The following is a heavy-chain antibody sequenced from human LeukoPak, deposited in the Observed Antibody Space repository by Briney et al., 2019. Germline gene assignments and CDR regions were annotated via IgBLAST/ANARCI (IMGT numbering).Heavy chain of an antibody. Sequence: SETLSLTCTVSGGSISSYYWSWIRQPPGKGLEWIGYIYYSGSTNYNPSLKSRVTISVDTSKNQFSLKLSSVTAADTAVYFCARGQWLVPLDFWGQGILVTVSS. J-gene: IGHJ4*02. CDR3: ARGQWLVPLDF. CDR1: GGSISSYY. CDR2: IYYSGST. V-gene: IGHV4-59*08. D-gene: IGHD6-19*01.